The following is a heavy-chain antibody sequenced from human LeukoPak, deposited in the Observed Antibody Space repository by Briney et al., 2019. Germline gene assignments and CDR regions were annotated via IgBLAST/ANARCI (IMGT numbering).Heavy chain of an antibody. CDR1: GFTFGDYA. V-gene: IGHV3-49*04. J-gene: IGHJ6*03. CDR2: IRSKPYGGTT. D-gene: IGHD6-6*01. Sequence: GGSLRLSCRASGFTFGDYAISWVRQAPGMGLEWVGFIRSKPYGGTTEYAASVKGRFTISRDDSKSIAYLQMNSLKTEDTAVYYCTRDQYSSYHFCSSYYMDVWGKGTTVTVSS. CDR3: TRDQYSSYHFCSSYYMDV.